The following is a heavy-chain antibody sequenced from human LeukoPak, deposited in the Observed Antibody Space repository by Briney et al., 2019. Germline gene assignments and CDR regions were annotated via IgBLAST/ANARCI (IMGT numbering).Heavy chain of an antibody. V-gene: IGHV3-11*04. CDR3: AGWVAARLDAFDI. Sequence: PGGSLRLSCAASGFTFSDYYMSWIRQAPGKGLEWVSYISSSGGTIYYADSVKGRFTISRDNAKNSLYLQMNSLRAEDTAVYYCAGWVAARLDAFDIWGQGTMVTVSS. J-gene: IGHJ3*02. CDR2: ISSSGGTI. CDR1: GFTFSDYY. D-gene: IGHD6-6*01.